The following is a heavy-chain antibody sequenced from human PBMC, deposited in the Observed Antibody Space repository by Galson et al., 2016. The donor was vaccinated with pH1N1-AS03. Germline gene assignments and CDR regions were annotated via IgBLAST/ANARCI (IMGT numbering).Heavy chain of an antibody. CDR3: ARGGGSSLDY. J-gene: IGHJ4*02. D-gene: IGHD1-26*01. Sequence: SVKVSCKASGYTFSDYYMHWVRQAPGQELEWMGWINPSSGGTTYTQKFQGRVTMTRDTSISTAYMELSRPTSDDTAVYFCARGGGSSLDYWGQGTLVPVSS. V-gene: IGHV1-2*02. CDR2: INPSSGGT. CDR1: GYTFSDYY.